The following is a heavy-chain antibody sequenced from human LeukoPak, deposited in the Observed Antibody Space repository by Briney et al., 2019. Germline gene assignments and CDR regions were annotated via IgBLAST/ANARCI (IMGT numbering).Heavy chain of an antibody. CDR1: GFTFSSYS. J-gene: IGHJ5*02. D-gene: IGHD5-24*01. V-gene: IGHV4-34*01. CDR3: ARGNGRDGYTEPSDWFDP. CDR2: INHSGGT. Sequence: GSLRLSCAASGFTFSSYSMNWVRQPPGKGLEWIGEINHSGGTNYNPSLKSRVTISVDTSKNQFSLKLSSVTAADTAVYYCARGNGRDGYTEPSDWFDPWGQGTLVTVSS.